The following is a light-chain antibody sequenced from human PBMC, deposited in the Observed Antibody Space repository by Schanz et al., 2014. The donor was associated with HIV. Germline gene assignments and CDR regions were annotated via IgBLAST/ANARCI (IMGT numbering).Light chain of an antibody. CDR1: NSDVGYYTY. Sequence: QSALTQPASVSGSPGQSITISCTGTNSDVGYYTYVSWYQQHPDKAPRLIIYDVSNRPSGVSSRFSGSKSGSAASLTISGLQAEDEADYYCSSFTSSFTYVFGTGTKLTVL. V-gene: IGLV2-14*03. CDR3: SSFTSSFTYV. J-gene: IGLJ1*01. CDR2: DVS.